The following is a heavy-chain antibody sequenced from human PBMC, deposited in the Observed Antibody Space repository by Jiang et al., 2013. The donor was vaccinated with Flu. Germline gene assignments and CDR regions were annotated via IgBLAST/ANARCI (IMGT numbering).Heavy chain of an antibody. D-gene: IGHD1-26*01. Sequence: SGAEVKKPGSSVKVSCKASGGTFSNSAISWVRRAPGQGLEWMGGISPSFGIVNYIQKLKGRVTLTADESTSTAYMELRRLRSEDTAVYYCARVRQEAHQWTREADSWGQGTLVTVSS. CDR3: ARVRQEAHQWTREADS. CDR1: GGTFSNSA. CDR2: ISPSFGIV. J-gene: IGHJ4*02. V-gene: IGHV1-69*01.